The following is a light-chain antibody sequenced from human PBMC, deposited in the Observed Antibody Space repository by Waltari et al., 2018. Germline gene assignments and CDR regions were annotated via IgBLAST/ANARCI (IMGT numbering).Light chain of an antibody. Sequence: IVMTQSPDSLPVSLGERATITCKSDQSVSYSSNSKNYLAWYRQKRVQPPQLPISWASTRKLDVHERISGSGYGTDFTLTISSLQAEDVTVYYCQQYYAVPPPFGPGTKVEIK. V-gene: IGKV4-1*01. CDR2: WAS. CDR1: QSVSYSSNSKNY. CDR3: QQYYAVPPP. J-gene: IGKJ1*01.